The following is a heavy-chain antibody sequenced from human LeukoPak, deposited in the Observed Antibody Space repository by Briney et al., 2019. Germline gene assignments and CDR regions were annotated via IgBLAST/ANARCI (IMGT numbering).Heavy chain of an antibody. D-gene: IGHD6-19*01. Sequence: GGSLRLSCAASGFTFSDYYMTWIRQAPGKGLEWVSYISGSGTYTNYADSVKGRFTISRDISKSTVYLQMNSLRVEDTALYFCARDTAVAALDCRGQGTLVTVSS. CDR1: GFTFSDYY. J-gene: IGHJ4*02. V-gene: IGHV3-11*06. CDR2: ISGSGTYT. CDR3: ARDTAVAALDC.